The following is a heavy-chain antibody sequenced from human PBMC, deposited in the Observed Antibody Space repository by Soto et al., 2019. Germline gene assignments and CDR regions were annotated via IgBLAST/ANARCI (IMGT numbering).Heavy chain of an antibody. CDR1: GFTFSDHY. Sequence: EVQLVESGGGLVQPGGSLRLSCAVSGFTFSDHYMDWVRQAPGKGLEWVGRSRNKANSYTTEYAAFVKGRFTISRDDSENSLYLQMNSLKTEDSALYYCARNSDGSGSYNYYMDVWGKGTTVTVSS. CDR2: SRNKANSYTT. D-gene: IGHD3-10*01. J-gene: IGHJ6*03. V-gene: IGHV3-72*01. CDR3: ARNSDGSGSYNYYMDV.